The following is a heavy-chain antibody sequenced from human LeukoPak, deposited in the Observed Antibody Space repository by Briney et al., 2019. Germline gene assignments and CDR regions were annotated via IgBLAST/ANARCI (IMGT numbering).Heavy chain of an antibody. Sequence: GASVKVSCKASGYTFTNYYMHWVRQAPGQGLEWMGWINPNSGGTNYAQKFQGRVTMTRDTSISTAYMELSRLRSDDTAVYYCARGPANDFWSGYGYWGQGTLVTVSS. CDR1: GYTFTNYY. CDR2: INPNSGGT. CDR3: ARGPANDFWSGYGY. D-gene: IGHD3-3*01. J-gene: IGHJ4*02. V-gene: IGHV1-2*02.